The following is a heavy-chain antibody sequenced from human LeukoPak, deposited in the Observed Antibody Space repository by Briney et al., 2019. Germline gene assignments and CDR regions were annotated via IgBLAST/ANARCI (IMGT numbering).Heavy chain of an antibody. CDR3: ARVSLERQLWLPFDY. CDR1: GFTFSNYG. V-gene: IGHV3-30*03. J-gene: IGHJ4*02. CDR2: ISYDGSLK. D-gene: IGHD5-18*01. Sequence: GGSLRLSCAGSGFTFSNYGIHWVRQAPGKGLEWVTAISYDGSLKYYADSVRDRFTISRDNSKNTLYLQMNSLRTDDTAVYYCARVSLERQLWLPFDYWGQGTLVTVSS.